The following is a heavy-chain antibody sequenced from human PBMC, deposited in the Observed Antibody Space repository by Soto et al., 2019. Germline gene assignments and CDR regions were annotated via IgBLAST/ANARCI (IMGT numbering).Heavy chain of an antibody. V-gene: IGHV4-61*08. CDR1: GGSISSGGYY. D-gene: IGHD4-4*01. CDR2: IHYSGST. Sequence: SETLSLTCTVSGGSISSGGYYWSWIRQPPGKGPEWIGNIHYSGSTNYNPSLKSRVTISVDTSKNLFSLRLSSVTAAETAVYYCARHSYYSNPLRFDPWGQGIQVTVSS. J-gene: IGHJ5*02. CDR3: ARHSYYSNPLRFDP.